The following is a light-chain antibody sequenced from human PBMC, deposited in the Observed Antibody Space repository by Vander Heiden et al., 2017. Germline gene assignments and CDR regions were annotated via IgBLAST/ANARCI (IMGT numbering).Light chain of an antibody. J-gene: IGKJ4*01. CDR2: GAS. Sequence: EIVLTQSPGTLSLSPGERATLSCRASQSVSSSYLAWYQQKPGQAPRLLIYGASSRATGIPDRFSGSGSGTDFTLTSSRREPEDFAVYYWQQDGSPGVFGGGTKVEIK. CDR3: QQDGSPGV. V-gene: IGKV3-20*01. CDR1: QSVSSSY.